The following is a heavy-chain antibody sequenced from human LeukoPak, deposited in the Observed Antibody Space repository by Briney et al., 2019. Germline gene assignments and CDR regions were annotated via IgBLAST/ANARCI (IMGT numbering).Heavy chain of an antibody. V-gene: IGHV3-23*01. Sequence: QPGGSLRLSCAASGFTFSSYAMNWVRQAPGKGLEWVSVISGSGGSTYYADSVKGRFTISRDNSKNTLYLQMNSLRAEDTAVYSCAKVALLGYCTTASCPLDYWGQGTLVTVSS. CDR2: ISGSGGST. CDR3: AKVALLGYCTTASCPLDY. CDR1: GFTFSSYA. D-gene: IGHD2-2*01. J-gene: IGHJ4*02.